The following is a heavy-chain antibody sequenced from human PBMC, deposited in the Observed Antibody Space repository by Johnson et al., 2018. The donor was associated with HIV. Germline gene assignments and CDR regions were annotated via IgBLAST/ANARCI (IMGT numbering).Heavy chain of an antibody. CDR2: IFSVGDV. J-gene: IGHJ3*02. CDR3: ARAYTYGAFDI. CDR1: GITVGTNY. Sequence: VLLVESGGGLVQPGGSLRLSCAASGITVGTNYMSWVRQAPGKGLEWVSVIFSVGDVYYADSVKGRFTISRDNSKNMVYLQMNSLRAEDTAVYYCARAYTYGAFDIWGQGTMVTVSS. D-gene: IGHD5-18*01. V-gene: IGHV3-66*01.